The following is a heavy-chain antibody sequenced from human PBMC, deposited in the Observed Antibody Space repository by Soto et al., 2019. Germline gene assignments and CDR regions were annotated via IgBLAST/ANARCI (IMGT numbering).Heavy chain of an antibody. J-gene: IGHJ3*02. CDR1: GFTVSSNY. Sequence: EVQLVESGGGLVQPGGSLRLSCAASGFTVSSNYMSWVRQAPGKGLEWVSVIYSGGSTYYADSVKGRFTISRHNSKNTLYLQMNSLRAEDTAVYYCARQQLVPPVDAFDIWGQGTMVTVSS. CDR2: IYSGGST. CDR3: ARQQLVPPVDAFDI. V-gene: IGHV3-53*04. D-gene: IGHD6-13*01.